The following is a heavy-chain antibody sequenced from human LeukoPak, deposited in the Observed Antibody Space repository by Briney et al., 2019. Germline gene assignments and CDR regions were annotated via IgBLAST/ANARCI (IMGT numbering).Heavy chain of an antibody. CDR2: ISYSGST. D-gene: IGHD1-26*01. CDR1: GGSISSDTYY. Sequence: PSETLSLTCTVSGGSISSDTYYWSWIRQHPGKGLEWIGYISYSGSTYYHPSLRSRVSISVDTSKNQFSLKLSSVTAADTAVYYCASVLVGATTVDYWGQGTLVTVSS. CDR3: ASVLVGATTVDY. V-gene: IGHV4-31*03. J-gene: IGHJ4*02.